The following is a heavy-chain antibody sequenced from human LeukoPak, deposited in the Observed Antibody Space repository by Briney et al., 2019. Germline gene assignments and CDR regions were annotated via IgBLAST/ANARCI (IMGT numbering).Heavy chain of an antibody. Sequence: GGSLRLSCAASGFTFRSYAMTWVRQAPGKGLEWVSGISGSGGSTHYGDSVKGRFTISRDNSKSTLYLQMNSLRAEDTAVYYCAKVPYSDFWSGYSYYFDYWGQGTLVTVSS. D-gene: IGHD3-3*01. CDR1: GFTFRSYA. J-gene: IGHJ4*02. CDR3: AKVPYSDFWSGYSYYFDY. CDR2: ISGSGGST. V-gene: IGHV3-23*01.